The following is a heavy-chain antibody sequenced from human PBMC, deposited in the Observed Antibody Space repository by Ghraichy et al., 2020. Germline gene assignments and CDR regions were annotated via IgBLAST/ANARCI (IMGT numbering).Heavy chain of an antibody. D-gene: IGHD5-12*01. CDR1: GYSFTNYG. J-gene: IGHJ4*02. CDR2: INAYNGDT. Sequence: ASVKVSCKASGYSFTNYGVNWVRQAPGQGLEWMAWINAYNGDTNYAQNLQGRVTMTTDTSTSTAYMELRSLRSDDTAVYYCARAGRGYDLSPFYSDYWGQGTLVTVSS. V-gene: IGHV1-18*04. CDR3: ARAGRGYDLSPFYSDY.